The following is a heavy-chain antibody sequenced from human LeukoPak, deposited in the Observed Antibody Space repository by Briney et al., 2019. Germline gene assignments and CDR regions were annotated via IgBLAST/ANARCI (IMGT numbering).Heavy chain of an antibody. CDR3: ARRFDSSTLYYFDY. J-gene: IGHJ4*02. CDR2: INHSGST. V-gene: IGHV4-34*01. CDR1: GGSFSGYY. D-gene: IGHD6-13*01. Sequence: PSETLSLTCAVYGGSFSGYYWSWIRQPPGKGLEWIGEINHSGSTNYNPSLKSRVTISVDTSKNQFSLKLSSVTAADTAVYYCARRFDSSTLYYFDYWGQGTLVTVSP.